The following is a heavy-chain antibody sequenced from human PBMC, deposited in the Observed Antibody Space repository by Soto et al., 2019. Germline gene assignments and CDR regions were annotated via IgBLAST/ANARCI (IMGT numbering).Heavy chain of an antibody. D-gene: IGHD2-15*01. CDR3: ARVRHCSGGRCSDYYGMDV. Sequence: QVQLVQSGAEVKKPGSSVKVSCKAPGGTFSSYDISWVRQAPGQGLEWMGGIIPMYGTANYAHKFQGRVTITADEYTSTVYMELSSLRSEDTAVYYCARVRHCSGGRCSDYYGMDVWGQGTTVTVSS. CDR1: GGTFSSYD. J-gene: IGHJ6*02. CDR2: IIPMYGTA. V-gene: IGHV1-69*12.